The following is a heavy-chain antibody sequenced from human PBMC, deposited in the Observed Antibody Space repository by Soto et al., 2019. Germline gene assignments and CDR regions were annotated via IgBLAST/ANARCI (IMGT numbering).Heavy chain of an antibody. Sequence: GGSLRLSCAASGFTFSSYSMNWVRQAPGKGLEWVSYISSSSSTIYYADSVKGRFTISRDNAKNSLYLQMNSLRAEDTAVYYCARGEGPLGYCSGGSCYYYYMDVWGKGTTVTVSS. V-gene: IGHV3-48*01. CDR3: ARGEGPLGYCSGGSCYYYYMDV. CDR2: ISSSSSTI. D-gene: IGHD2-15*01. J-gene: IGHJ6*03. CDR1: GFTFSSYS.